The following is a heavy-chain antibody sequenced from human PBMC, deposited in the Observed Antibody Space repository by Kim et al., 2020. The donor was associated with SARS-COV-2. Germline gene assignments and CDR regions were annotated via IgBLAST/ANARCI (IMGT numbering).Heavy chain of an antibody. D-gene: IGHD3-22*01. Sequence: GGSLRLSCAASGFTFSSYGMHWVRQAPGKGLEWVAVIWYDGSNKYYADSVKGRFTISRDNSKNTLYLQMNSLRAEDTAVYYCAKDAGYYDSSGWYYHSVHLDFWGQGTRVTLSS. CDR3: AKDAGYYDSSGWYYHSVHLDF. CDR1: GFTFSSYG. CDR2: IWYDGSNK. V-gene: IGHV3-33*06. J-gene: IGHJ4*02.